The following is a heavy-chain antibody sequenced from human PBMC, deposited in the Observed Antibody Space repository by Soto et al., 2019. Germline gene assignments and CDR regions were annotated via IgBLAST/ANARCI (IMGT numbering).Heavy chain of an antibody. V-gene: IGHV5-51*01. D-gene: IGHD3-22*01. CDR1: GHIFSNYW. Sequence: PGESLKISCKGSGHIFSNYWIGWVRQMPGKGLEWMGIIYPGDSDTRYSPSFRGQVTITVDKSINTAYLQWSRLKASDTAIYYCARQRLWGTCGYYCFENWGQGTLVTVSS. CDR2: IYPGDSDT. CDR3: ARQRLWGTCGYYCFEN. J-gene: IGHJ4*02.